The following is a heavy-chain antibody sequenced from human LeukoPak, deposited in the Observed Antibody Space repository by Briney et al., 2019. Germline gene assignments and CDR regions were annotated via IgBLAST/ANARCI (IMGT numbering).Heavy chain of an antibody. J-gene: IGHJ4*02. CDR3: TRVGYIDEGIDY. D-gene: IGHD5-24*01. CDR2: IKQDGSKK. CDR1: GFPFSSYW. V-gene: IGHV3-7*04. Sequence: GGSLRLSCVASGFPFSSYWMTWVRQAPGKGLEWVANIKQDGSKKSYVDSVKGRFTISRDNAKNSLYLQMNSLRAEDMAIYYCTRVGYIDEGIDYWGQGILVTVSS.